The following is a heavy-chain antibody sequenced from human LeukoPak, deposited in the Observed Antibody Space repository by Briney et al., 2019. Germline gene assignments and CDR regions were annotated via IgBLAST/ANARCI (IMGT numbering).Heavy chain of an antibody. V-gene: IGHV3-23*01. CDR3: AKTNGYYSD. Sequence: GGSLRLSCAASGFTFSSYGMNWVRQAPGKGLEWVSGISGSGGTTYYADSVKGRFTISRDNSKNSLSLQVSSLRAEDTAVYYCAKTNGYYSDWGQGTLVTVFS. D-gene: IGHD3-22*01. J-gene: IGHJ4*02. CDR1: GFTFSSYG. CDR2: ISGSGGTT.